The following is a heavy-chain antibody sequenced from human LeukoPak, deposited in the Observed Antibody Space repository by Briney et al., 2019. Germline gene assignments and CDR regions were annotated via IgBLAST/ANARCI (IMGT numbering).Heavy chain of an antibody. CDR1: GGSISSYL. CDR3: ARVAEGSGRYFPDY. Sequence: SETLSLTCTVSGGSISSYLWSWIRQPAGKELEWIGRVYTSGSTNYNPSLKSRVTMSVDTSKNQFSLKLRSVTAADTAVYYCARVAEGSGRYFPDYWGQGTLVTVSS. CDR2: VYTSGST. V-gene: IGHV4-4*07. J-gene: IGHJ4*02. D-gene: IGHD3-10*01.